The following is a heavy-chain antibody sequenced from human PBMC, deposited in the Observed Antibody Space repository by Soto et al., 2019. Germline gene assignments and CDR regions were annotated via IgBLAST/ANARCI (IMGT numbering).Heavy chain of an antibody. V-gene: IGHV4-4*07. J-gene: IGHJ6*02. CDR1: GGAISSYY. CDR2: VFSSGST. Sequence: TLSLTCSVPGGAISSYYWSWVRQPAGKGLEWIGRVFSSGSTNHNASLKSRVTMSIDTSKSEVSLTLRSVTAADTAVYYCARVAFSYFGMDVWGPGTTVTVSS. D-gene: IGHD3-3*02. CDR3: ARVAFSYFGMDV.